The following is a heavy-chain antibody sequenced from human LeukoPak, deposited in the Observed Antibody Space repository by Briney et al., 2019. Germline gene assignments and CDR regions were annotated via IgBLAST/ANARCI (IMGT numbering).Heavy chain of an antibody. J-gene: IGHJ4*02. CDR2: IDYSGST. CDR1: GGSISTREYY. D-gene: IGHD2-15*01. Sequence: SGTPSPTCAVSGGSISTREYYSGWICPPPGEGLEWIASIDYSGSTYYNPSLKSRVTISVGTSKNQFSLKVSSVTAAETAVYYCARGKVVAAVRYWGQGTLVTVSS. CDR3: ARGKVVAAVRY. V-gene: IGHV4-39*01.